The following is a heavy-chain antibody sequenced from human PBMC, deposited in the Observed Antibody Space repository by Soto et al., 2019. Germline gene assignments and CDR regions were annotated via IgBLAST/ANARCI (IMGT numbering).Heavy chain of an antibody. V-gene: IGHV3-23*01. CDR2: IGGSGDTT. CDR3: AKAPAYSSPKYYFDY. Sequence: GSLRLSCAASGFTFSSYAVTWVRQASGKGLEWVSVIGGSGDTTYYADSVKGRFTISRDNSKNTLYLQMNSLRAEDTAVYYCAKAPAYSSPKYYFDYWGQGTLVTVSS. D-gene: IGHD6-13*01. CDR1: GFTFSSYA. J-gene: IGHJ4*02.